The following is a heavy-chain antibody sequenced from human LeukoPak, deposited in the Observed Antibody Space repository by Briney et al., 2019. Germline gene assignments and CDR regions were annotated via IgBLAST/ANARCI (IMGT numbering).Heavy chain of an antibody. D-gene: IGHD2-15*01. V-gene: IGHV3-33*01. CDR3: ARDGDITPTDV. Sequence: GGSLRLSCAASGFTFSSFGMHWVRQAPGKGLEWVAVIWYDGSNKYYADSVKGRFTISRDNSKNTLYLQMNSLRAEDTAVYYCARDGDITPTDVWGQGTTVTVSS. CDR2: IWYDGSNK. J-gene: IGHJ6*02. CDR1: GFTFSSFG.